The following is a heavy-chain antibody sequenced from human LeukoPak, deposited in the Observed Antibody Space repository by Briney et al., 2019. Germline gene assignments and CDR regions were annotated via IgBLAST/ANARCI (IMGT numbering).Heavy chain of an antibody. V-gene: IGHV4-39*07. CDR2: VFYTGKT. CDR3: SRVFDS. CDR1: GGSVSTSDYY. Sequence: PSETLSLTCTVSGGSVSTSDYYWGWIRQSPGKGLEWIGDVFYTGKTNYNPSLRGRATISIDTSKNQFSLKLTYVTAADTAAYYCSRVFDSWGQGTLVTVSS. J-gene: IGHJ4*02.